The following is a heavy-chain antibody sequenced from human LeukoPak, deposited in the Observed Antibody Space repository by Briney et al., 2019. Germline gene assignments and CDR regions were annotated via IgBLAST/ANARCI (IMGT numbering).Heavy chain of an antibody. J-gene: IGHJ4*02. Sequence: ASVKVSCKASGYTFTGYYMHWVRLAPGQGPEWMGWINPNSGGTNYAQKFQGRVTMTRDTSISTAYMELSRLRSDDTAVYYCARGREYSSSWYEFDYWGQGTLVTVSS. V-gene: IGHV1-2*02. D-gene: IGHD6-13*01. CDR3: ARGREYSSSWYEFDY. CDR2: INPNSGGT. CDR1: GYTFTGYY.